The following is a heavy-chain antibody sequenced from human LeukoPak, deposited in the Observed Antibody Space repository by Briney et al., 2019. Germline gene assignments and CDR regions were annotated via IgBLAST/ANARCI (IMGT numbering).Heavy chain of an antibody. J-gene: IGHJ6*03. CDR2: ISSSGSTI. V-gene: IGHV3-48*04. CDR1: GFTFSRHG. CDR3: ARDLWNDLGYYYYMDV. Sequence: GGSLRLSCVASGFTFSRHGMNWVRQAPGKGLEWVSYISSSGSTIYYADSVKGRFTISRDNAKNSLYLQMNSLRAEDTAVYYCARDLWNDLGYYYYMDVWGKGTTVTISS. D-gene: IGHD1-1*01.